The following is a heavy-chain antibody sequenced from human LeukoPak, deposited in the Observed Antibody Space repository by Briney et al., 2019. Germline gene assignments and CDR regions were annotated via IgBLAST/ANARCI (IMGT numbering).Heavy chain of an antibody. CDR1: GFTFSSYA. V-gene: IGHV3-23*01. CDR2: ISGSGGST. J-gene: IGHJ4*02. Sequence: SGGSLRLSCAASGFTFSSYAMSWVRQAPGKGLEWVSAISGSGGSTYYADSVKGRFTISRDNSKNTLYLQMNSLRAEDTAVYYCAKDQGGYDSSGYYYLGGYWGQGTLVTVSS. D-gene: IGHD3-22*01. CDR3: AKDQGGYDSSGYYYLGGY.